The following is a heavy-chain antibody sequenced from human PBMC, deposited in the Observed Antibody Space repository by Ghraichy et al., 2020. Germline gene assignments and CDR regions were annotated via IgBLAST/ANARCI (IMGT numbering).Heavy chain of an antibody. Sequence: GESLNISCAASGFTFSSYAMHWVRQAPGKGLEWVAVISYDESNKYYADSVKGRFTISRDNSKNTLYLQMNSLRAEDTAVYYCARGKSYVGHFDYWGQGTLVSVSS. CDR3: ARGKSYVGHFDY. V-gene: IGHV3-30*04. D-gene: IGHD1-26*01. J-gene: IGHJ4*02. CDR2: ISYDESNK. CDR1: GFTFSSYA.